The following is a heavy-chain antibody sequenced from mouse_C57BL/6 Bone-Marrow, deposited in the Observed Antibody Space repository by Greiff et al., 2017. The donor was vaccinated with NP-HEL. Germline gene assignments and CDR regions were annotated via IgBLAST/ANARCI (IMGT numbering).Heavy chain of an antibody. CDR3: ARGGYGNGY. CDR1: GYTFTSYW. CDR2: IDPSDSET. J-gene: IGHJ2*01. V-gene: IGHV1-52*01. Sequence: QVQLQQPGAELVRPGSSVKLSCKASGYTFTSYWMHWVKHRPIQGLEWIGNIDPSDSETHYNQKFKDKATLTVDKSSSTAYMQLSSLTSEDSAVYYCARGGYGNGYWGQGTTLTVSS. D-gene: IGHD2-1*01.